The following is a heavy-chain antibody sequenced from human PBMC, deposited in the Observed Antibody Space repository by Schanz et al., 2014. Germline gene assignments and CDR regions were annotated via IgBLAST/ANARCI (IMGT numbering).Heavy chain of an antibody. D-gene: IGHD3-3*02. CDR2: MSWNAGSL. V-gene: IGHV3-20*04. CDR1: GFIFDDYG. CDR3: AQPRGTFMVPIDN. Sequence: EVQLVESGGGLVQPGESLRLSCAASGFIFDDYGMSWVRQVPGKGLEWVSGMSWNAGSLGYGDSVKGRFTISRDNARNSLYLQLNSLRVEDSGVYFCAQPRGTFMVPIDNWGQGVRVIVSS. J-gene: IGHJ4*02.